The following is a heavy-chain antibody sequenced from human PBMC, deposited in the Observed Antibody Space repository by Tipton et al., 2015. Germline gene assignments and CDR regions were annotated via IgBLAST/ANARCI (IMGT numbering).Heavy chain of an antibody. CDR2: INIGNGDT. Sequence: QSGAEVKKPGASVKVSCKASGYTFTTYGIQWVRQAPGQRLEWMGRINIGNGDTKYSQKFQGRVTLTRDTSASTAYMELSSLRSEDTAVYYCARDRVYYYASGTYYNFGNCFDPWGQGTLVTVSS. J-gene: IGHJ5*02. D-gene: IGHD3-10*01. CDR1: GYTFTTYG. CDR3: ARDRVYYYASGTYYNFGNCFDP. V-gene: IGHV1-3*04.